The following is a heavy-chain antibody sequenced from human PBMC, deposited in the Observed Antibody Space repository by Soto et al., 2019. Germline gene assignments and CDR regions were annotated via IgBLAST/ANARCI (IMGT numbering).Heavy chain of an antibody. D-gene: IGHD2-21*01. Sequence: QVQLVESGPEVKKPGDSVKVSCKTSGYNFSSYGIIWVRQVPGQGLEWMGWLTTDKCKTTYAQKFQGRVTMTTYTSTSTAYKELRGLRSDDTTVYYCASHSPAFDYWGQGTLVNVSS. V-gene: IGHV1-18*01. CDR1: GYNFSSYG. CDR2: LTTDKCKT. CDR3: ASHSPAFDY. J-gene: IGHJ4*02.